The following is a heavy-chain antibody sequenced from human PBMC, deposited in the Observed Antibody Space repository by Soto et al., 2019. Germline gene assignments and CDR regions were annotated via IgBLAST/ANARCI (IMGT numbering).Heavy chain of an antibody. CDR3: ASGGNWFDP. J-gene: IGHJ5*02. Sequence: SETLSLTCNVSGGSISNYYWTWVRQSPEKGLEWIGYMYYNGNINYNPCLKSRVTISIDTSKNQFSLTLKSVTAADTAVYYCASGGNWFDPWGQGVLVTGS. V-gene: IGHV4-59*01. CDR1: GGSISNYY. CDR2: MYYNGNI. D-gene: IGHD3-16*01.